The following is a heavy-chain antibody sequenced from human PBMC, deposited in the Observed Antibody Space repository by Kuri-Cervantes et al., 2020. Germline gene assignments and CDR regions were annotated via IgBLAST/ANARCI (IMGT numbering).Heavy chain of an antibody. CDR1: GGSISSSSYY. D-gene: IGHD3-10*01. J-gene: IGHJ6*02. CDR2: IYSGGST. Sequence: GGSLRLSCTVSGGSISSSSYYWGWIRQPPGKGLEWVSVIYSGGSTYYADSVRGRFTISRDNSKNTLYLQMNSLRAEDTAVYYCARDLVGAFYYYYYGMDVWGQGTTVTVSS. CDR3: ARDLVGAFYYYYYGMDV. V-gene: IGHV3-53*05.